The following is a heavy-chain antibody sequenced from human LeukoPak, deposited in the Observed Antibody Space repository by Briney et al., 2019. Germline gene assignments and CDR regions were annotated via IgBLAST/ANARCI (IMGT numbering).Heavy chain of an antibody. V-gene: IGHV3-43*01. Sequence: GGSLRLSCGASGFTFDDYTMHWVRQAPGKGLEWVSLISWDGGSTYYADSVKGRFTISRDDSKNSLYLQMNSLRTEDTALYYCAKDMSSGSNGGFDYWGQGTLVTVSP. CDR3: AKDMSSGSNGGFDY. D-gene: IGHD1-26*01. CDR1: GFTFDDYT. J-gene: IGHJ4*02. CDR2: ISWDGGST.